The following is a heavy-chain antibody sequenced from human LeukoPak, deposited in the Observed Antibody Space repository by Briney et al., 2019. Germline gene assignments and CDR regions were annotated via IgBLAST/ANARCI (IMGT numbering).Heavy chain of an antibody. V-gene: IGHV4-4*09. CDR2: IYTSGST. CDR3: ARLRYGDFYYYYYMDV. J-gene: IGHJ6*03. D-gene: IGHD4-17*01. Sequence: SATLSLTCTVSGGSISSYYWSWIRPPPGKGLEWIGYIYTSGSTNYNPSLKSRVSISVDTSKNQFSLKLSSVTAADTAVYYCARLRYGDFYYYYYMDVWGKGTTVTVSS. CDR1: GGSISSYY.